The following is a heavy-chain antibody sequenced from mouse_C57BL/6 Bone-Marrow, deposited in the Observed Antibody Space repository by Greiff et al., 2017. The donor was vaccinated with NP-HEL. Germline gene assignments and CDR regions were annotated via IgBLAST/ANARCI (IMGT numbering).Heavy chain of an antibody. Sequence: VKLVESGPGLVQPSQSLSITCTVSGFSLTSYGLHWVRQSPGKGLEWLGVIWRGGSTDYNAAFMSRLSITKDNSKSQVFFKMNSLQADDTAIYYSAKKGYYGSRAMDEWGQGTSVTVSS. CDR2: IWRGGST. D-gene: IGHD1-1*01. J-gene: IGHJ4*01. CDR1: GFSLTSYG. V-gene: IGHV2-5*01. CDR3: AKKGYYGSRAMDE.